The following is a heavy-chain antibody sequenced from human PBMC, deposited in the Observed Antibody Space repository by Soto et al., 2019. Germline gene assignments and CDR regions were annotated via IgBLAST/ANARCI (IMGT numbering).Heavy chain of an antibody. D-gene: IGHD2-2*01. Sequence: GASVKVSCKASGYTLTTNHMHWVRQAPGQGLEWMGIINPSGSTSYAQKFQGRVTMTRNTSTSTVYMELSSLRSEDTAVYYCARDLCCSSTRCNWSDPWGQGTLVTVSS. J-gene: IGHJ5*02. CDR1: GYTLTTNH. CDR2: INPSGST. CDR3: ARDLCCSSTRCNWSDP. V-gene: IGHV1-46*01.